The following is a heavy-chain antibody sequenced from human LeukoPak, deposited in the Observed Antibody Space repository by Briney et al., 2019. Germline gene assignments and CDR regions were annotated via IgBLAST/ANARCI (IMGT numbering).Heavy chain of an antibody. CDR2: IRYDGSNK. CDR3: AGGAWAPTHYYDSSGYYG. D-gene: IGHD3-22*01. CDR1: GFTFSSYG. J-gene: IGHJ4*02. Sequence: PGGSLRLSCAASGFTFSSYGMHWVRQAPGKGLEWVAFIRYDGSNKYYADSVKGRFTISRDNSKNTLYLQMNSLRAEDTAVYYCAGGAWAPTHYYDSSGYYGGGQGTLVTVSS. V-gene: IGHV3-30*02.